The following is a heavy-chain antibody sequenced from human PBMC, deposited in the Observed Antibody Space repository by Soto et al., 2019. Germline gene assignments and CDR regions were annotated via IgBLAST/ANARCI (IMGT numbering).Heavy chain of an antibody. V-gene: IGHV1-18*01. J-gene: IGHJ4*02. D-gene: IGHD2-2*01. Sequence: GASVKVSFKASGYTFNSYGISWLRQAPGQGLEWMGWISAYNGNTNYAQKLQGRVTMTTDTSTSTAYVELRSLRSDDTAVYYCARGGSGYCSSTSCLYYFDYWGQGTLVTVSS. CDR2: ISAYNGNT. CDR1: GYTFNSYG. CDR3: ARGGSGYCSSTSCLYYFDY.